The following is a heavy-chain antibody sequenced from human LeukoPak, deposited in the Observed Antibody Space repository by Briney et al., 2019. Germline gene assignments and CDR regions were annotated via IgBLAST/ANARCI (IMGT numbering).Heavy chain of an antibody. CDR3: ARARGNNYGFFDY. CDR1: GFTFSNFA. V-gene: IGHV3-30*04. CDR2: ISYDGSNK. J-gene: IGHJ4*02. D-gene: IGHD3/OR15-3a*01. Sequence: GGSLRLSCAASGFTFSNFAVHWVRQAPGKGLEWVAVISYDGSNKYYADSVKGRFTISIDNAKNTLYLQMNSLRAEDTDVSYCARARGNNYGFFDYWGQGILVTVSS.